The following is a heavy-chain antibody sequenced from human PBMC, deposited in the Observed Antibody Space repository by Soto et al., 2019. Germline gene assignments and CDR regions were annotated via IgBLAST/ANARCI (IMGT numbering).Heavy chain of an antibody. J-gene: IGHJ5*02. CDR3: ARRGKEYDRSFWFDP. D-gene: IGHD3-16*01. CDR1: GFSFTNYW. V-gene: IGHV5-51*01. CDR2: IFPEDSDA. Sequence: PGESLKISCKGSGFSFTNYWIAWVRQMPGKGLEWMGIIFPEDSDARYSPSFQGQVTISXXXXXXTXYXQXXXLKAXDTATDYCARRGKEYDRSFWFDPWGQGTLLTSPQ.